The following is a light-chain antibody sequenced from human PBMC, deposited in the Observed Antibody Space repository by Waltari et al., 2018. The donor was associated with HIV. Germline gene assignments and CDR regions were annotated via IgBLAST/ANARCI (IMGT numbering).Light chain of an antibody. V-gene: IGLV1-44*01. CDR2: MNN. CDR3: ATWDDSLNGV. CDR1: TSNIANND. Sequence: HSVLTQPPSASGTPGQTVIIPCSGNTSNIANNDVTWYQHFPGSAPKLLIYMNNYRPSGVPDRLVGSRSGTSASLTISGLQIEDEAQYYCATWDDSLNGVFGAGTRLTVL. J-gene: IGLJ3*02.